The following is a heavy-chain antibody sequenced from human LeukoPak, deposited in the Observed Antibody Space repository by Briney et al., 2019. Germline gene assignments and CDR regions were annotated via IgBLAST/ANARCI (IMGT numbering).Heavy chain of an antibody. CDR2: INHSGST. CDR1: GGSISSGGYY. D-gene: IGHD6-19*01. Sequence: PSETLSLTCTVSGGSISSGGYYWSWIRQPPGKGLEWIGEINHSGSTNYNPSLKSRVTISVDTSKNQFSLKLSSVTAADTAVYYCARRRRSGWYWFDYWGQGTLVTVSS. J-gene: IGHJ4*02. V-gene: IGHV4-39*07. CDR3: ARRRRSGWYWFDY.